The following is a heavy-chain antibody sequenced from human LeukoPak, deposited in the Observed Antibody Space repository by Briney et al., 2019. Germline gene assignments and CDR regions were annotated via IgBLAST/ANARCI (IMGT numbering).Heavy chain of an antibody. Sequence: SVTLSLTCTVSGGSVSSGCYYCSSIPQPPGTGLEYIGSIYYSGSTKYNPSLKSRVTISVDSSKNQFSLKLSCVTAADTAVYYCARGRVPAYWGQGTLVTVSS. CDR1: GGSVSSGCYY. J-gene: IGHJ4*02. D-gene: IGHD2-2*01. CDR2: IYYSGST. V-gene: IGHV4-61*01. CDR3: ARGRVPAY.